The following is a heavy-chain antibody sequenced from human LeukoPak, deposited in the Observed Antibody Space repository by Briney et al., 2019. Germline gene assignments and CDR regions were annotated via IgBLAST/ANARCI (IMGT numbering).Heavy chain of an antibody. CDR1: GFTFSSYW. J-gene: IGHJ4*02. D-gene: IGHD6-19*01. Sequence: GGSLRLSCAASGFTFSSYWMSWVRQAPGKGLEWVANIKQDGSEKYYVDSVKGRFTTSRDNAKNSLYLQMNSLRAEDTAVYYCARVPYSSGWYGDYWGQGTLVTVSS. V-gene: IGHV3-7*03. CDR3: ARVPYSSGWYGDY. CDR2: IKQDGSEK.